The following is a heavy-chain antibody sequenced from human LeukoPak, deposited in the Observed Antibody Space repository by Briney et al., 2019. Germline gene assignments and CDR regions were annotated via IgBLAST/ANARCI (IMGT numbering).Heavy chain of an antibody. V-gene: IGHV3-9*01. CDR1: GFTFDDYA. CDR3: ADGTTPDY. CDR2: ISWNSGSI. J-gene: IGHJ4*02. Sequence: PGRSLRLSCAASGFTFDDYAMHWVRQAPGKGLEWVSGISWNSGSIGYADSVKGRFTISRDNAKNSLYLQMNSLRAEDTAVYYCADGTTPDYWGQGTLVTVSS. D-gene: IGHD1-7*01.